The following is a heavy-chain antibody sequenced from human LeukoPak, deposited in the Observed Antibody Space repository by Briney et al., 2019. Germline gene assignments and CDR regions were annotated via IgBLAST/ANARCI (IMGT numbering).Heavy chain of an antibody. CDR2: ISYSGNT. D-gene: IGHD3-10*01. CDR1: GGSIKSGADY. V-gene: IGHV4-31*03. CDR3: AARITMIPRVPYNWFDP. Sequence: SQTLSLTCTVSGGSIKSGADYWTWIRQHPGKGLEWIGYISYSGNTYYNPSLKGRVIISLDTSKSQFSLNLSSVTAADTAVYYCAARITMIPRVPYNWFDPWGQGTLVTVSS. J-gene: IGHJ5*02.